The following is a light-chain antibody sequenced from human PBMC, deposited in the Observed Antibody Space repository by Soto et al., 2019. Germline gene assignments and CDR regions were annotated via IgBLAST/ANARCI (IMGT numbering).Light chain of an antibody. J-gene: IGLJ1*01. CDR3: CSYAGSSTYV. CDR1: SSDVGTYDL. V-gene: IGLV2-23*01. CDR2: EGS. Sequence: QSALTQPASVSGSPGQSITISCTGTSSDVGTYDLVSWYQHHPGAAPKLIIYEGSKRPSGVSNRFSGSKSGNTASLTISGLQAEDEADYYCCSYAGSSTYVFGTGTKVTVL.